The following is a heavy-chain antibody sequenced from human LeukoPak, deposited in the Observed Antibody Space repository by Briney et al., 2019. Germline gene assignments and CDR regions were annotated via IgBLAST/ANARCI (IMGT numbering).Heavy chain of an antibody. Sequence: GGSLRLSCAASGFTFSSFSMNWVRQAPGKGLEWVSSISSSSNYIYYADSVRGRFTISRDNAKNSLSLQMNSLRVEDTAVYYCARDLDGDYGWHFDPWGRGTLVTVSS. J-gene: IGHJ2*01. V-gene: IGHV3-21*01. CDR2: ISSSSNYI. CDR3: ARDLDGDYGWHFDP. D-gene: IGHD4-17*01. CDR1: GFTFSSFS.